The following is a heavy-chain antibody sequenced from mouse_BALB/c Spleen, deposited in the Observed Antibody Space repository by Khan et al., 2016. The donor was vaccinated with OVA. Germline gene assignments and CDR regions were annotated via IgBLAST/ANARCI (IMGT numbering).Heavy chain of an antibody. D-gene: IGHD1-1*01. Sequence: VELVESGAELMKPGPSVKISCKATGYTFSSYWIEWVKQRPGHGLEWIGEILPGSGRTNYNEKFKGKATFTADTSSNPAYMQLSSLTSEDSAVYYCARGNYYGSSSWFAYWGQGTLVTVSA. J-gene: IGHJ3*01. CDR1: GYTFSSYW. CDR2: ILPGSGRT. CDR3: ARGNYYGSSSWFAY. V-gene: IGHV1-9*01.